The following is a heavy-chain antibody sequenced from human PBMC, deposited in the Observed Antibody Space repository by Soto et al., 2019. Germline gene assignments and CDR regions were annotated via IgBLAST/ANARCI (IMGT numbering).Heavy chain of an antibody. CDR3: AKDGAAVGAHFDN. Sequence: QVQLVESGGGVVQPGRSLRLSCAASGFTFSSYGMHWVRQAPGKGLEWVAVISYDGSNKYYADSVKGRFTISRDNSKNTLYLQMNSLRAEDTAVYYCAKDGAAVGAHFDNWGQGTLVTVSS. V-gene: IGHV3-30*18. J-gene: IGHJ4*02. CDR1: GFTFSSYG. CDR2: ISYDGSNK. D-gene: IGHD1-26*01.